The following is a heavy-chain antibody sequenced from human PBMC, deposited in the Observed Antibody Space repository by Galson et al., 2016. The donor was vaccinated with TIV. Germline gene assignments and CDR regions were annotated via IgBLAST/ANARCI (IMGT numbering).Heavy chain of an antibody. CDR3: ARESLGGFDCSIDY. J-gene: IGHJ4*02. CDR1: GFTFSDFE. D-gene: IGHD2-21*02. Sequence: SLRLSCATSGFTFSDFEMDWVRQTPGKGLEWLAWINSRASDRTTYYADSAKGRFTISRDNAKNSVYLQMNSLRDEDTGIYYCARESLGGFDCSIDYWGQGILVTVPS. V-gene: IGHV3-48*03. CDR2: INSRASDRTT.